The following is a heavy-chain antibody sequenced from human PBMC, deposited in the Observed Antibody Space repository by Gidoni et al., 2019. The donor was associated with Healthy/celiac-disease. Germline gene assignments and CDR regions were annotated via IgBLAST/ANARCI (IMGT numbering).Heavy chain of an antibody. CDR3: ALLSYSGSYFDY. CDR1: GYTFTSYD. J-gene: IGHJ4*02. CDR2: MNPNSGNT. D-gene: IGHD1-26*01. V-gene: IGHV1-8*01. Sequence: QVQLVQSGAEVKKPGASVKVSCKASGYTFTSYDINWVRQATGQGLEWMGWMNPNSGNTGYAQKFQGRVTMTRNTSRSTAYMELSSLRSEDTALYYCALLSYSGSYFDYWGQGTLVTVSS.